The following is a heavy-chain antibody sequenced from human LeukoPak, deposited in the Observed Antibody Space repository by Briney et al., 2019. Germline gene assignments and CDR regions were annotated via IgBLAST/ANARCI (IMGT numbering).Heavy chain of an antibody. V-gene: IGHV3-21*06. CDR1: GFTFSIYS. CDR3: AKNRKSSSSDFDY. Sequence: GGSLRLSCAASGFTFSIYSLNWFRQAPGKGLEWVSSISSSSSFISYADSVKGRFTISRDNAKNSLYLQMNSLRAEDTAVYYCAKNRKSSSSDFDYWGQGTLVTVYS. D-gene: IGHD6-6*01. J-gene: IGHJ4*02. CDR2: ISSSSSFI.